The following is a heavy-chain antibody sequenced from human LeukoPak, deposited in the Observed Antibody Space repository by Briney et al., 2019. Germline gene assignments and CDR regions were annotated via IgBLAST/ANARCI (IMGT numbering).Heavy chain of an antibody. J-gene: IGHJ4*02. CDR3: VRGGYSSFDY. D-gene: IGHD3-10*01. Sequence: GGSLRLSCAPSGFIFSTSWMSWVRQAPGKGLEWVANIKQDGSQKHYVDSVKGRFTISRDNSKNLLYVQMNSLEAEDTGVYYCVRGGYSSFDYWGQGTLVTVSS. CDR2: IKQDGSQK. CDR1: GFIFSTSW. V-gene: IGHV3-7*01.